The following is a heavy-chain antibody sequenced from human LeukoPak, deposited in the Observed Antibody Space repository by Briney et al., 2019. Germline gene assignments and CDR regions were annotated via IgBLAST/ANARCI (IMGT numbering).Heavy chain of an antibody. J-gene: IGHJ5*02. D-gene: IGHD6-13*01. CDR3: ARAAEQQLFSRTYNWFDP. CDR1: GYSFTSYW. CDR2: IYPGDSDT. V-gene: IGHV5-51*01. Sequence: GESLKISCKGSGYSFTSYWIGWVRQMPGKDLEWMGIIYPGDSDTRYSPSFQGQVTISADKSISTAYLQWSSLKASDTAMYYCARAAEQQLFSRTYNWFDPWGQGTLVTVSS.